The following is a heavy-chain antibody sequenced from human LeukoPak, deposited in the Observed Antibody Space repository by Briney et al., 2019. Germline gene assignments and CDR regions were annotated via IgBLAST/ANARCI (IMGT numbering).Heavy chain of an antibody. D-gene: IGHD6-19*01. J-gene: IGHJ4*02. CDR2: TNHSGST. V-gene: IGHV4-34*01. CDR3: ARAVSGRFDY. CDR1: GGSFSGYY. Sequence: PSETLSLTCAVYGGSFSGYYWSWIRQPPGKGLEWIGETNHSGSTNYNPSLKSRVTISVDTSKNQFSLKLSSVTAADTAIYYCARAVSGRFDYWGQGTLVTVSS.